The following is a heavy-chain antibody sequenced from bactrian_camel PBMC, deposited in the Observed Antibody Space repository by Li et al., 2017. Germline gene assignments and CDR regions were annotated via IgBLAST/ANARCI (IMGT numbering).Heavy chain of an antibody. Sequence: HVQLVESGGGLVQPGGSLRLSCTASEFSAYWMYWVRQAPGKGLEWVSSFASDGNTYYVDSVKGRFTFSRDNAKNAVYLQMKRLKPEDTALYFCAASSVGWSVIEYCGRGPRSPSP. CDR1: EFSAYW. D-gene: IGHD1*01. CDR2: FASDGNT. V-gene: IGHV3S6*01. J-gene: IGHJ4*01.